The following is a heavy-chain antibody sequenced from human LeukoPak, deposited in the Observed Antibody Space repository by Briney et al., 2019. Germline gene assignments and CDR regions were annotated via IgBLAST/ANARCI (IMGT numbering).Heavy chain of an antibody. CDR3: ARVGDQNAFDI. V-gene: IGHV4-59*01. Sequence: PSXTLSLTCTVSGGSISSYYWSWIRQPPGKGLEWIGYIYYSGSTNYNPSLKSRVTISVDTSKNQFSLKLSSVTAADTAVYYCARVGDQNAFDIWGQGTVVTVSS. J-gene: IGHJ3*02. CDR1: GGSISSYY. D-gene: IGHD2-21*02. CDR2: IYYSGST.